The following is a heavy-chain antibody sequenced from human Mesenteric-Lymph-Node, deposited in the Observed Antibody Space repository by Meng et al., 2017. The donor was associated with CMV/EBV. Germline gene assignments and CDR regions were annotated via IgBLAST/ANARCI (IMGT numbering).Heavy chain of an antibody. V-gene: IGHV3-7*01. D-gene: IGHD1-1*01. Sequence: GESLKISCAASGFTFSSYWMSWVRRAPGKGLEWVDNINQDGSAKYYVDSVKGRFTISRDNAKNSLYLQMNSLRAEDTAVYYCARWNYAFDMWGQGTMVTVSS. J-gene: IGHJ3*02. CDR2: INQDGSAK. CDR1: GFTFSSYW. CDR3: ARWNYAFDM.